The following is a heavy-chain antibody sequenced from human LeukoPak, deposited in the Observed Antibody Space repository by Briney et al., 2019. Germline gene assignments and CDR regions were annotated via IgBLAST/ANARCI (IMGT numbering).Heavy chain of an antibody. J-gene: IGHJ4*02. CDR3: ARRRGFIGGSLDY. CDR1: GYTFTGYY. V-gene: IGHV1-2*02. D-gene: IGHD3-16*01. CDR2: INPNSGGT. Sequence: GASVKVSCKASGYTFTGYYMHWVRQAPGQGLEWMGWINPNSGGTNYAQKFQGRVTMTRDTSISTAYMELSRLRSDDTAVYYCARRRGFIGGSLDYWGQGTLVTVSS.